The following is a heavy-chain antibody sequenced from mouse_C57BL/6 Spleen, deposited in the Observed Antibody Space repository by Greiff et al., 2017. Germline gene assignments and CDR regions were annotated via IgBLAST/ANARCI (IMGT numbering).Heavy chain of an antibody. CDR1: GYTFTSYW. J-gene: IGHJ1*03. D-gene: IGHD1-1*01. CDR2: IDPSDSYT. V-gene: IGHV1-59*01. Sequence: QVQLQQPGAELVRPGTSVKLSCKASGYTFTSYWMHWVKQRPGQGLEWIGVIDPSDSYTNYNQKFKGKATLTVDTSSSTAYMQLSSLTSEDSAVYYCARSTTVVYFDVWGTGTTVTVSS. CDR3: ARSTTVVYFDV.